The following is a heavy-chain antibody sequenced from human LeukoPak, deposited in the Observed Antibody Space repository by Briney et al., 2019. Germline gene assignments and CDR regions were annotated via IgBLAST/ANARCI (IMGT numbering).Heavy chain of an antibody. CDR1: VGSLSGNY. J-gene: IGHJ5*02. CDR2: ILSSVTT. D-gene: IGHD4-17*01. Sequence: SQTLSLTCTVSVGSLSGNYWSWIRPPAGRGLEWVGGILSSVTTNNNPSLKSRLSMSVDTSKNQFSLKLNSVTAADTAVYYCARDRADGDYFRWFDPWGQGTLVTVSS. CDR3: ARDRADGDYFRWFDP. V-gene: IGHV4-4*07.